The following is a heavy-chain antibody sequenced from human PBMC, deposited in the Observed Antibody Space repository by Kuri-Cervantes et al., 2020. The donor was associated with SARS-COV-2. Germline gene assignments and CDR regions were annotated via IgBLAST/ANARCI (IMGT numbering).Heavy chain of an antibody. J-gene: IGHJ6*02. V-gene: IGHV4-61*01. Sequence: SETLSLTCTVSGGSVSSGSYYWSWIRQPPGKGLEWIGYIYYSGSTNYNPSLKSRVTISVDTSKNQFSLKLSSVTAADTAVYYCAREIGYRYGQKKNYYYYDGMDVWGQGTTVTVSS. CDR2: IYYSGST. CDR1: GGSVSSGSYY. CDR3: AREIGYRYGQKKNYYYYDGMDV. D-gene: IGHD5-18*01.